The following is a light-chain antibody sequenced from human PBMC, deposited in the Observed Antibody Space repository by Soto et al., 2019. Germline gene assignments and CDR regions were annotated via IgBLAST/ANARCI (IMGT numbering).Light chain of an antibody. CDR3: QQRADWPWT. J-gene: IGKJ1*01. CDR2: DAF. CDR1: QIISPY. V-gene: IGKV3-11*01. Sequence: EILLTQSPATLSLSPGERATLSCRASQIISPYLAWYQQKPGQAPRLLIYDAFNRATGTPARFSGSGSGADFTLTITSLEPEDFAVYYCQQRADWPWTFGRGTKVDIK.